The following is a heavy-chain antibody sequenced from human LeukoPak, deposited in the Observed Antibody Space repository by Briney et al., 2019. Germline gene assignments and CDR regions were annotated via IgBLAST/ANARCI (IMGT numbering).Heavy chain of an antibody. Sequence: PSETLSLTCTVSGGSISSSSYYWGWIRQPPGKGLEWIGSIYHSGSTNYNPSLKSRVTISVDTSKNQFSLKLSSVTAADTAVYYCARKGTGSYYMFRNWFDPWGQGTLVTVSS. J-gene: IGHJ5*02. V-gene: IGHV4-39*07. CDR1: GGSISSSSYY. CDR2: IYHSGST. CDR3: ARKGTGSYYMFRNWFDP. D-gene: IGHD3-10*01.